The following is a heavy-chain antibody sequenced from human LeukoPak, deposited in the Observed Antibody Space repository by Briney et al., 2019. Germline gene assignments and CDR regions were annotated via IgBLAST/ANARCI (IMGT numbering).Heavy chain of an antibody. CDR3: ARVKVGANAFDI. D-gene: IGHD1-26*01. Sequence: ASVKVSCKASGGTFRSYTIGWVRQAPGQGLEWVGGIIPIFVKADYAQDFQGRVTITTDESASTVYMELSSLRSEDTALYYCARVKVGANAFDIWGQGTLVTVSS. CDR2: IIPIFVKA. V-gene: IGHV1-69*05. J-gene: IGHJ3*02. CDR1: GGTFRSYT.